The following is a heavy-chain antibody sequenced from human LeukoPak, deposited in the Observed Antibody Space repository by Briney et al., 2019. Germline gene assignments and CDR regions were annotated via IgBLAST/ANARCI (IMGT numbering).Heavy chain of an antibody. Sequence: ASVKVSCKVSGYTLTELSMHWVRQAPGKGLEWMGGFDPEDGETIYAQKFQGRVTITRDTSASTAYMELSSLRSEDTAVYYCARVANYYGSGSYRQFEYWGQGTLVTVSS. CDR3: ARVANYYGSGSYRQFEY. CDR1: GYTLTELS. D-gene: IGHD3-10*01. CDR2: FDPEDGET. V-gene: IGHV1-24*01. J-gene: IGHJ4*02.